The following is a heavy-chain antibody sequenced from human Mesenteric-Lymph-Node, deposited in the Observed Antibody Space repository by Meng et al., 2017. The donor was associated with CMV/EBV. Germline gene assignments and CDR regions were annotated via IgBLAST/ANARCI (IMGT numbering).Heavy chain of an antibody. Sequence: ASVKVSCKASGGTFSSYAISWVRQAPGQGLEWMGWISAYSGNTNYAQKVQGRVSMTTDTSTSTAYMELRSLRSDDTAVYYCASAAYFDSSGLMGYWGQGTLVTVSS. CDR3: ASAAYFDSSGLMGY. D-gene: IGHD3-22*01. J-gene: IGHJ4*02. CDR1: GGTFSSYA. V-gene: IGHV1-18*01. CDR2: ISAYSGNT.